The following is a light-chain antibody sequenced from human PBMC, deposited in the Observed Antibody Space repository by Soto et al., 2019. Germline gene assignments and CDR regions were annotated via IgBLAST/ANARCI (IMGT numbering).Light chain of an antibody. J-gene: IGLJ1*01. CDR2: ANN. CDR1: SSNIGAGYD. V-gene: IGLV1-40*01. Sequence: QSVLTQPPSVSGAPGQRVTISCTGSSSNIGAGYDVHWYQQFPGTAPRLLIYANNNRPSGVSNRFSGSKSGNTASLTISGLQAEDEADYYCGSITSSSTSVFGTGTKLTVL. CDR3: GSITSSSTSV.